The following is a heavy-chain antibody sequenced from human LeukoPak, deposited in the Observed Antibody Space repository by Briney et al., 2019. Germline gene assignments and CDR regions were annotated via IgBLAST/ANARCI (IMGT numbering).Heavy chain of an antibody. V-gene: IGHV3-53*01. D-gene: IGHD1-7*01. CDR1: GFTVSINY. CDR2: IYSGGST. Sequence: PGGSLRLSCVASGFTVSINYMSWVRQAPGKGLEWVSVIYSGGSTYYADSAKGRFTISRDNSKNTLDLQMNSLRAEDTAVYYCAKHAGTTRLTKDYWGQGTLVTVSS. J-gene: IGHJ4*02. CDR3: AKHAGTTRLTKDY.